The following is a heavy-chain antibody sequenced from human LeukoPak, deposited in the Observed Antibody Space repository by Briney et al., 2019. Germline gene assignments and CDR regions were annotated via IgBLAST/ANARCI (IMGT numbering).Heavy chain of an antibody. Sequence: GSLRLSCAASGFTFSDYGMHWVRQAPGKGLEWVAFIRYDQSNNYYAESVRGRFTISRDNSNNTLYLEMNSLRPEDTAVYYCVKEASWSGYYITYYFDYWGQGTLVTVSS. D-gene: IGHD3-3*01. CDR2: IRYDQSNN. J-gene: IGHJ4*02. CDR1: GFTFSDYG. V-gene: IGHV3-30*02. CDR3: VKEASWSGYYITYYFDY.